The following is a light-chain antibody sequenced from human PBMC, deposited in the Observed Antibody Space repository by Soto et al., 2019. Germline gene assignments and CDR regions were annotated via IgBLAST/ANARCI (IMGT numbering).Light chain of an antibody. V-gene: IGKV3D-11*01. CDR2: DAS. Sequence: EIVLTQSPATLSLSPGERATLSCRASQGVDIYLAWYQKKPGQAPRLLIYDASNRATGIPARFSGSGSGTDFTLTISSLEPEDFAVYYCLQRTNWQPLGPGTKVDIK. J-gene: IGKJ3*01. CDR3: LQRTNWQP. CDR1: QGVDIY.